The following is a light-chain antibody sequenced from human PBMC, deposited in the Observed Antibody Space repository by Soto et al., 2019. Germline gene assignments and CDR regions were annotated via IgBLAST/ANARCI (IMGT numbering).Light chain of an antibody. CDR1: QSISSY. CDR3: QQSYSTPLT. V-gene: IGKV1-39*01. Sequence: IQMTQSPSTLSASVGYRVTIICRASQSISSYLNWYQQKPGKAPKLLIYAASSLQSGVPSRFSGSGSGTDFNLTISSLQTEDFATYYCQQSYSTPLTFGGGTKVDIK. J-gene: IGKJ4*01. CDR2: AAS.